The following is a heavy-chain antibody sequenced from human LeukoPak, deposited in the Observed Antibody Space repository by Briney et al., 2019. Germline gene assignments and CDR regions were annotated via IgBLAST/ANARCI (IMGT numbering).Heavy chain of an antibody. J-gene: IGHJ4*02. D-gene: IGHD1-1*01. Sequence: KASETLSLTCTVSGGPISSGGYYWSWIRQHPGKGLEWIGYIYYSGSTYYNPSLKSRVTISVDTSKNQFSLKLSSVTAADTAVYYCARSDEGNVLKPFDYWGQGTLVTVSS. CDR1: GGPISSGGYY. V-gene: IGHV4-31*03. CDR2: IYYSGST. CDR3: ARSDEGNVLKPFDY.